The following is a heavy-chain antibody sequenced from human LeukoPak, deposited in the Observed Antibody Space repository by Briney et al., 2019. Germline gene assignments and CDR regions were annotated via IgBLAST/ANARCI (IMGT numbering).Heavy chain of an antibody. CDR2: ISGSGGST. CDR3: ATNTYYFGAGSYDY. J-gene: IGHJ4*02. V-gene: IGHV3-23*01. Sequence: GGSLRLSCAASGFTFSSYAMSWVRQAPGKGLEWVSAISGSGGSTYYADSVKGRFTISRDNSKNTVYLQMNSLRVEDTAVYYCATNTYYFGAGSYDYWGQGTLVTVSS. D-gene: IGHD3-10*01. CDR1: GFTFSSYA.